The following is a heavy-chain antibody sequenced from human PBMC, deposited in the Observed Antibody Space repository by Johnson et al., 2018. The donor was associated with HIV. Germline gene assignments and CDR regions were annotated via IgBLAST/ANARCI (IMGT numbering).Heavy chain of an antibody. J-gene: IGHJ3*02. CDR1: GFTFSHYY. D-gene: IGHD6-19*01. Sequence: VQLVESGGGLVKPGGSLRLSCAASGFTFSHYYMSWIRQAPGRGLEWISYISSSGRTIYYQDSVKGRFTISRDNAKNSLYLQMNSLRAEDTALYYCAKQGWGWEGAFDIWGQGTMVTVSS. V-gene: IGHV3-11*01. CDR2: ISSSGRTI. CDR3: AKQGWGWEGAFDI.